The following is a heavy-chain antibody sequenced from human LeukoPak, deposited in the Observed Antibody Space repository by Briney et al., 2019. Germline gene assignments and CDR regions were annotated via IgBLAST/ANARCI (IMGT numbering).Heavy chain of an antibody. CDR1: GYSFTTYW. J-gene: IGHJ6*03. V-gene: IGHV5-51*01. Sequence: PGESLKISCKGPGYSFTTYWIGWVRQMPGKGLEWMGIIYPGDSDTRYSPSFQGQVTMSADKSISTAYLQWSSLKASDTAIYYCARQSGDYSYYYYMDVWGKGTTVTISS. CDR3: ARQSGDYSYYYYMDV. D-gene: IGHD2-21*02. CDR2: IYPGDSDT.